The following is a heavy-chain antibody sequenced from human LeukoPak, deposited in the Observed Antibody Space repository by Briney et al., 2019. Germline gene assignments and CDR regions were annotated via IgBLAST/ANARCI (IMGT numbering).Heavy chain of an antibody. J-gene: IGHJ4*02. V-gene: IGHV3-23*01. CDR2: ISGSGGST. D-gene: IGHD2-8*01. CDR1: GFTFSSYA. Sequence: PGGSLRLSCAASGFTFSSYAMSWVRQAPGKGLEWVSAISGSGGSTYYADSVKGRFTISRDNSKNTLYLQMNSLRAEDTAVYYCAKESPSGGCTNGACLGLLWGQGTLVTVSS. CDR3: AKESPSGGCTNGACLGLL.